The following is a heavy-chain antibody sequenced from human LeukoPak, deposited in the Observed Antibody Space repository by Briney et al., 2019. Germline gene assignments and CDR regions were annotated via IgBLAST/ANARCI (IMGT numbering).Heavy chain of an antibody. V-gene: IGHV4-59*08. J-gene: IGHJ4*02. D-gene: IGHD5-18*01. Sequence: SETLALPFTVPGGSISSYYWSWLRQPPGKGLEWIGYIYNSRSTKYNPSLKSRVTISVDTSKNQFSLKLSSVTAADTAIYYCARAGYSYGIISYFDSWGQGTLVTVSS. CDR3: ARAGYSYGIISYFDS. CDR1: GGSISSYY. CDR2: IYNSRST.